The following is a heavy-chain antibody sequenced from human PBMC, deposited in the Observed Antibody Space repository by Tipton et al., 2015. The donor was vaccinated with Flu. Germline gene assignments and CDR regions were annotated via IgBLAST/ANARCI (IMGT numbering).Heavy chain of an antibody. CDR1: GGSISSGSYY. Sequence: TLSLTCTVSGGSISSGSYYWSWIRQPAGKGLEWIGRIYTSGSTNYNPALKSRVTISVDTSKNQFSLKLSSVTAADTAVYYWAREGGSYWYFDLWGRGTLVTVSS. CDR2: IYTSGST. CDR3: AREGGSYWYFDL. V-gene: IGHV4-61*02. J-gene: IGHJ2*01. D-gene: IGHD1-26*01.